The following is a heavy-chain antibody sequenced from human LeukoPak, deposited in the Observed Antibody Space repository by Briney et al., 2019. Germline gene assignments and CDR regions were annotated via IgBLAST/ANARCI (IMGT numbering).Heavy chain of an antibody. CDR3: ARDDYGGNSDFDY. CDR1: GFTFSSYA. CDR2: INSDGSST. J-gene: IGHJ4*02. V-gene: IGHV3-74*01. D-gene: IGHD4-23*01. Sequence: GGSLRLSCAASGFTFSSYAMSWVRQAPGKGLVWVSRINSDGSSTSYADSVKGRFTISRDNAKNTLYLQMNSLRAEDTAVYYCARDDYGGNSDFDYWGQGTLVTVSS.